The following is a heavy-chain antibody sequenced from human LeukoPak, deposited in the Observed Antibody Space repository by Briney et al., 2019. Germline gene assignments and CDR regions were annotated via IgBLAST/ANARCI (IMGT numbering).Heavy chain of an antibody. CDR3: AGGDTGGMDY. J-gene: IGHJ4*02. V-gene: IGHV3-21*01. D-gene: IGHD3-16*01. CDR2: ISSSSSYI. CDR1: GFTFSNYN. Sequence: GGSLRLSCAAPGFTFSNYNMNCVRRAPGKGLEWVSSISSSSSYIYYADSVKGRFTISRDNANNSLYLQMSSLRAEDTTVYYCAGGDTGGMDYWGQGTLVTVSS.